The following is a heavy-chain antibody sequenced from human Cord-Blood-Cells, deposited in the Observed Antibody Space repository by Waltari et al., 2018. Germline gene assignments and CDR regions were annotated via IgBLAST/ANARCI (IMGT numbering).Heavy chain of an antibody. Sequence: QLQLQESGPGLVKPSETLSLTCTVSGGSISSRSYYWGWIRQPPGKGLEWIGSIYYSGSTYYNPSLKSRVTISVDTSKNQFSLKLSSVTAADTAVYYCARRGGEMELYYYYMDVWGKGTTVTVSS. J-gene: IGHJ6*03. CDR2: IYYSGST. D-gene: IGHD1-7*01. V-gene: IGHV4-39*01. CDR3: ARRGGEMELYYYYMDV. CDR1: GGSISSRSYY.